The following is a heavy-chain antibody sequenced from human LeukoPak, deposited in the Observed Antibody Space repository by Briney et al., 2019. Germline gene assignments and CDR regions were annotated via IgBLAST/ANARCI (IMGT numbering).Heavy chain of an antibody. CDR3: ARERFVVVPAARDYDY. Sequence: PGGSLRLSCAASGFTFSSYSMNWVRQAPGKGLEWVSYISSSSSTIYYADSVKGRFTISRDNAKNSLYLQMNSLRAEDTAVYYCARERFVVVPAARDYDYWGQGTLVTVPS. D-gene: IGHD2-2*01. CDR1: GFTFSSYS. CDR2: ISSSSSTI. J-gene: IGHJ4*02. V-gene: IGHV3-48*04.